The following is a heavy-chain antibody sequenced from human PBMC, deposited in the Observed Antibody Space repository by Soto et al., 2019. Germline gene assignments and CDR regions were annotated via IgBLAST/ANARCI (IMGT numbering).Heavy chain of an antibody. CDR2: ISGSGGST. CDR3: ARDLSTRVTLGCFDF. J-gene: IGHJ5*01. D-gene: IGHD2-21*02. V-gene: IGHV3-23*01. Sequence: PGGSLRLSCAASGFTFSSYAMSWVRQAPGKGLEWVSGISGSGGSTSYADSVKGRFAISRDNSKTTLYLQMDSLRAEDTAVYYCARDLSTRVTLGCFDFWGQGILVTVSS. CDR1: GFTFSSYA.